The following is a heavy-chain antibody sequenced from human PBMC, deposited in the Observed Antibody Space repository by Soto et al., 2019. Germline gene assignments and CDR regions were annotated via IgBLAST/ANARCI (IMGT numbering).Heavy chain of an antibody. J-gene: IGHJ3*02. CDR1: GFTFRSYA. V-gene: IGHV3-23*01. CDR2: ISGSAGST. D-gene: IGHD1-7*01. Sequence: GGSLRLSCAASGFTFRSYAMSWVRQAPGKGLEWVSAISGSAGSTYYADSVKGRFTISRDTSKNTLYLQMNSLRAEDTAVYYCAKGNSWSPALVLDIWGQGTTVTVSS. CDR3: AKGNSWSPALVLDI.